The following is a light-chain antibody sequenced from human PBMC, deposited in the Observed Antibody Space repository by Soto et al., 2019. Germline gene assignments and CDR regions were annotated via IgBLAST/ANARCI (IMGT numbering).Light chain of an antibody. V-gene: IGLV2-14*01. CDR1: SSDVGGYAY. CDR3: SSYTSSTTYA. CDR2: EVT. J-gene: IGLJ1*01. Sequence: QSALTQPASVSGSPGQSITISCTGTSSDVGGYAYVSWYQQHPGKAPKVLIYEVTHRPSGVSNRFSGSRSGNTASLTISGLQAEDEADYYCSSYTSSTTYAFGTGTKVTVL.